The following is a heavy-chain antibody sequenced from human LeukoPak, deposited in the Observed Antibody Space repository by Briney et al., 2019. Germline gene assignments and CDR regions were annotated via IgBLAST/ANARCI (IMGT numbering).Heavy chain of an antibody. CDR1: GFTFSSYG. V-gene: IGHV3-30*02. CDR3: AKALTIFGDYYYYMDV. D-gene: IGHD3-3*01. Sequence: GGSLRLSCAASGFTFSSYGMHWVRQAPGKGLEWVAFIRYDGSNKYYADSVKGRFTISRDNSKNTLYLQMNSLRAEDTAVYYCAKALTIFGDYYYYMDVWGKGTTVTVSS. CDR2: IRYDGSNK. J-gene: IGHJ6*03.